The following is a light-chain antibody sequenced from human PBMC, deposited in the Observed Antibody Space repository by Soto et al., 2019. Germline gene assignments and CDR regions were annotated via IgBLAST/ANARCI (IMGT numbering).Light chain of an antibody. J-gene: IGLJ3*02. CDR1: TGTVTSGHN. CDR3: LLCYSGPWV. Sequence: QAVVTQEPSLTVSPGGTVTLTCGSSTGTVTSGHNTYWLQQKPGQAPRTLIYDTSNKHSWTPARFSGSLLGGKAALTLSGAQPEDEAEYYCLLCYSGPWVFGGGTKLTVL. V-gene: IGLV7-46*01. CDR2: DTS.